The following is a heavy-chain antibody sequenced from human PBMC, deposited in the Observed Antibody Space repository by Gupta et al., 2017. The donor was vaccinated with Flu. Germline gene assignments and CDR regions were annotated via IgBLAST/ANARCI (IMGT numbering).Heavy chain of an antibody. D-gene: IGHD6-13*01. CDR2: IYPGDSDT. J-gene: IGHJ3*02. CDR3: ARHRMWGSSWFVVDAFDI. Sequence: IGYTREMSWKGLAWMGIIYPGDSDTRYSPSFPGQVTLSADKSFNTAYLQCISLKATDAAMYYCARHRMWGSSWFVVDAFDIWGQGTMVTVSS. V-gene: IGHV5-51*01.